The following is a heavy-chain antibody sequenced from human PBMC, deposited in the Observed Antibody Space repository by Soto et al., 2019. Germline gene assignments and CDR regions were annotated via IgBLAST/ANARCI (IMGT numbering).Heavy chain of an antibody. J-gene: IGHJ5*02. Sequence: QLQLQESGSGLVKPSQTLSLTCAVSGGSISSGGYSWSWIRQPPGKGLDWIGYIYHSGSTYYNPSIKCVVTTSVDMSKNQCSLKLRSVTAADTAVYYCARVPGSWGQGTLVTVSS. CDR3: ARVPGS. V-gene: IGHV4-30-2*01. CDR2: IYHSGST. CDR1: GGSISSGGYS.